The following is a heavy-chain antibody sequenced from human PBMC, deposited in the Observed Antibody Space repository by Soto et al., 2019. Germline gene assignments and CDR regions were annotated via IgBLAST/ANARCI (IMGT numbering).Heavy chain of an antibody. V-gene: IGHV4-34*01. J-gene: IGHJ5*02. CDR3: ARGRHLYYYDSTGRWFDP. CDR2: INHSGST. D-gene: IGHD3-22*01. CDR1: GGSFSGYY. Sequence: SETLSLTCAVYGGSFSGYYWSWIRQPPGKGLEWIGEINHSGSTNYSPSLKSRVTISVDTSKNQFSLKLSSVTAADTAVYYCARGRHLYYYDSTGRWFDPWGQGTLVTVSS.